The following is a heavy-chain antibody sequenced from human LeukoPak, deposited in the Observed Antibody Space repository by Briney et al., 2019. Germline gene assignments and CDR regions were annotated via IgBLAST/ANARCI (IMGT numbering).Heavy chain of an antibody. CDR1: RFTFTSYG. CDR3: AKEGADFRHVDY. CDR2: IRYDGTNI. J-gene: IGHJ4*02. Sequence: QPGGSLRLSCVASRFTFTSYGMQWVRQAPGRGLEWVAFIRYDGTNIAYVDSVRGRFTISRDNSKNTLYLQMNSLRLEDTALYYCAKEGADFRHVDYWGQGTLVTVSS. D-gene: IGHD3-3*01. V-gene: IGHV3-30*02.